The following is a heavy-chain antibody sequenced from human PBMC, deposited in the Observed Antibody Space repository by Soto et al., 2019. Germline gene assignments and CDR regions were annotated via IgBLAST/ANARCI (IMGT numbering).Heavy chain of an antibody. CDR1: GFTFSSYD. Sequence: PXGSLRLTFAASGFTFSSYDMNWVRQAPGKGLEWVSYISSSGSTIYYADSVKGRFTISRDNAKNSLYLQMNSLRAEDTAVYYCARDGGDTLRPVEWFDTWGQGTLVTVSS. J-gene: IGHJ5*02. CDR3: ARDGGDTLRPVEWFDT. D-gene: IGHD5-18*01. V-gene: IGHV3-48*03. CDR2: ISSSGSTI.